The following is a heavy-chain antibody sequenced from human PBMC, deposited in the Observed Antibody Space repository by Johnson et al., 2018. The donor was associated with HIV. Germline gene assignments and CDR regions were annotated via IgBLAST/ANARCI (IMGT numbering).Heavy chain of an antibody. J-gene: IGHJ3*02. V-gene: IGHV3-30*03. Sequence: QVQLVESGGGVVQPGRSLRLSCAASGLTFSSYGMHWVRQAPGKGLEWVAVISYDGSNQYYADSVKGRFTISRDNSKNTLYLQMNSLRAEDTALYYCQGDSGSYHGNDAFDIWGQGTMVNVSS. D-gene: IGHD1-26*01. CDR2: ISYDGSNQ. CDR1: GLTFSSYG. CDR3: QGDSGSYHGNDAFDI.